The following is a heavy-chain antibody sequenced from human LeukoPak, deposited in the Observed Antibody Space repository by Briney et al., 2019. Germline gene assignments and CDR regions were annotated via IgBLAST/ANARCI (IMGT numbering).Heavy chain of an antibody. J-gene: IGHJ4*02. V-gene: IGHV3-21*01. CDR1: GFTFSNYN. CDR2: ISSSGTYV. D-gene: IGHD6-19*01. CDR3: ARGGNSGWDY. Sequence: PGGSLRLSCAASGFTFSNYNMNWVRQAPGKGLEWVSSISSSGTYVYYADSVKGRFTISRDNAKNSLYLQMNSLRAEDTAAYYCARGGNSGWDYWGQGTLVTVSS.